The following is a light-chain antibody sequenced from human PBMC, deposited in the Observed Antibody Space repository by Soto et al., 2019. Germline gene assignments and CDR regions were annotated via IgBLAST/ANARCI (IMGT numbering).Light chain of an antibody. CDR1: SSNIGSNT. J-gene: IGLJ2*01. V-gene: IGLV1-44*01. CDR3: ATWDDSLNGPVV. CDR2: SDN. Sequence: QSVLTQPPSASGTPGQRVTISCSGSSSNIGSNTVSWYQQLPGAAPKVLIYSDNQRPSGVPDRFSGSKSGTSASLAISGLQSEDEADYYCATWDDSLNGPVVFGGGNKLTVL.